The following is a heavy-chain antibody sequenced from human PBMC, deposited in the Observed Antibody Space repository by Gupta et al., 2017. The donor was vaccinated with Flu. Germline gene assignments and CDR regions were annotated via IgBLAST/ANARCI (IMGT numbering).Heavy chain of an antibody. J-gene: IGHJ4*02. V-gene: IGHV1-18*01. CDR3: ARNDSYGPDY. D-gene: IGHD5-18*01. CDR1: GYIFTNYG. Sequence: QVQLVQSGAEVKKPGASVKVSCKASGYIFTNYGFSWVRQAPGQGLEWMGWISGYSDDEKYAQTFQGRVSMTTDPPTNTVYMELRSLRSDDTAVYYCARNDSYGPDYWGQGTLVTVSS. CDR2: ISGYSDDE.